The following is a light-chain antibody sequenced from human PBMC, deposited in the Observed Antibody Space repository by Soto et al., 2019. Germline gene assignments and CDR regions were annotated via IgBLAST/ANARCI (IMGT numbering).Light chain of an antibody. Sequence: QTVVTQEPSFSVSPGGTVTLTCGLSSGSVSTSYYPSWYQQTPGQSPRTLISNTNTRSSGVPDRFSGSILGNKAALTITGAQADDESHYYCVLYMGSGICVFGGGTKLTVL. J-gene: IGLJ3*02. CDR2: NTN. CDR3: VLYMGSGICV. CDR1: SGSVSTSYY. V-gene: IGLV8-61*01.